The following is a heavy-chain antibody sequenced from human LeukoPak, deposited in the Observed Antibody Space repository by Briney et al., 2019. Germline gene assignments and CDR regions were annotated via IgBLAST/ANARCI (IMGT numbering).Heavy chain of an antibody. D-gene: IGHD6-13*01. CDR2: IIPIFGTA. V-gene: IGHV1-69*13. J-gene: IGHJ3*02. CDR1: GGTFSSYA. Sequence: GASVKVSCKASGGTFSSYAISWVRQAPGQGLEWMGGIIPIFGTANYAQKFQGRVTITADESTSTAHMELSSLRSEDTAVYYCARVPGGTQSSIWGQGTMVTVSS. CDR3: ARVPGGTQSSI.